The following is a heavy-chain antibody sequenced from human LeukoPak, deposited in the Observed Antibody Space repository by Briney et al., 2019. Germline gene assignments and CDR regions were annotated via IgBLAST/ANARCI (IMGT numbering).Heavy chain of an antibody. J-gene: IGHJ5*02. CDR2: IYYSGST. CDR3: ARVVGPNVVPAAFNWFDP. D-gene: IGHD2-2*01. V-gene: IGHV4-61*01. Sequence: PSETLSLTCTVSGGSVSSGSYYWSWIRQPPGKGLEWIGYIYYSGSTNYNPSLKSRVTISVDTSKNQFSLKLSSVTAADTAVYYCARVVGPNVVPAAFNWFDPWGLGTLVTVSS. CDR1: GGSVSSGSYY.